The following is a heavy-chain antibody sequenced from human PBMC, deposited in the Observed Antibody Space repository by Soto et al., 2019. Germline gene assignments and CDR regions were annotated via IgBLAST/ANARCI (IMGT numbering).Heavy chain of an antibody. J-gene: IGHJ4*02. CDR2: IKSKADGGTT. CDR1: GFPFSKAW. D-gene: IGHD2-15*01. V-gene: IGHV3-15*01. CDR3: TKVLGYCSGGNCFTFDY. Sequence: EVQLVDSGGGLVKPGGSLRLSCAASGFPFSKAWMSWVRQVPGKRLEWVGRIKSKADGGTTDYAAPVNGRFTISSDDSSNTLYLQMNSLKTEDTAVYYCTKVLGYCSGGNCFTFDYWGQGAVVNVSS.